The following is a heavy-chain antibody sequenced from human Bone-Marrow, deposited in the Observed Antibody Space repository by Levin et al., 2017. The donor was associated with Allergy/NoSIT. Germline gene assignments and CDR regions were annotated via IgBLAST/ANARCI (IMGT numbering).Heavy chain of an antibody. Sequence: GGSLRLSCTASGSIFRGYAMHWLRQAPGKGLEWVAVISFDGNDKYYADSVKGRVTLSRDNSKKTLYLQMNSLRADDTALYYCARGNGYRDGGDDCFSDGVDIWGQGTRVTVSS. D-gene: IGHD2-21*02. CDR1: GSIFRGYA. CDR3: ARGNGYRDGGDDCFSDGVDI. V-gene: IGHV3-30-3*01. CDR2: ISFDGNDK. J-gene: IGHJ3*02.